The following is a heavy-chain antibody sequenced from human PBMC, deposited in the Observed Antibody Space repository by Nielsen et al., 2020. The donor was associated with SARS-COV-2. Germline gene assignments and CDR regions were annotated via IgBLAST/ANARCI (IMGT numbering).Heavy chain of an antibody. CDR2: IFHSGLT. J-gene: IGHJ3*02. Sequence: SETLSHTCTVSGGSISSHNYYWSWIRQHPGKGLEWIGYIFHSGLTYDNPSLKNRLIMSVDTSKNQFSLKLNSVTAADTAVYYCARATLTGYYNDAFDIWGQGTMVIVSS. D-gene: IGHD3-9*01. CDR1: GGSISSHNYY. CDR3: ARATLTGYYNDAFDI. V-gene: IGHV4-31*03.